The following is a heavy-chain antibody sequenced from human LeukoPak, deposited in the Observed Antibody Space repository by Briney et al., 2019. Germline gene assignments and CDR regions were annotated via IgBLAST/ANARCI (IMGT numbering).Heavy chain of an antibody. J-gene: IGHJ4*02. Sequence: GGSLRLSCAASGFTFSSYAMSWVRQAPGKGLEWVSYISSGSSTRYYADSVKGRFTISRDNAKNSLYLRMNSLGDEDTAVYYCARDGSESYFRDWGQGTLVTVSS. CDR2: ISSGSSTR. V-gene: IGHV3-48*02. CDR1: GFTFSSYA. CDR3: ARDGSESYFRD. D-gene: IGHD1-26*01.